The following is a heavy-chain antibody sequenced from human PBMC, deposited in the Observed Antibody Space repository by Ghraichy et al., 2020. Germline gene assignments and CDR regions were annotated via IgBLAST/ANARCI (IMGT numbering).Heavy chain of an antibody. CDR1: GFTFSSYA. D-gene: IGHD3-9*01. CDR2: ISGSGGST. Sequence: LSLTCAASGFTFSSYAMSWVRQAPGKGLEWVSAISGSGGSTYYADSVKGRFTISRDNSKNTLYLQMNSLRAEDTAVYYCAKSGGMATGYRPHYYYYMDVWGKGTTVTVSS. J-gene: IGHJ6*03. V-gene: IGHV3-23*01. CDR3: AKSGGMATGYRPHYYYYMDV.